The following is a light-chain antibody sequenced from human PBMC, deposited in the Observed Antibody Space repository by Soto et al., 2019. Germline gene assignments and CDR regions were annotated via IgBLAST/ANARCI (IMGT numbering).Light chain of an antibody. J-gene: IGKJ4*02. V-gene: IGKV3-20*01. CDR2: GGS. CDR3: RGYASSLRA. CDR1: QSVSSSY. Sequence: ETMVAQTPGSASCRAIVRVTLVCVSSQSVSSSYLAWYQQKPGQAPRLLIYGGSSRAAGIPDRFCGSRSEKGFPLTIGISESEDFAVYDCRGYASSLRACGRGTQLDIK.